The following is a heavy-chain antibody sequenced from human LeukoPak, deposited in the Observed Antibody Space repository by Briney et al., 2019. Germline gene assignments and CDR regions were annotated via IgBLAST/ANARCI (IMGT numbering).Heavy chain of an antibody. J-gene: IGHJ5*02. CDR3: ARFYDSSGYYFNWFDP. CDR2: IYYNGNT. Sequence: SETLSLTCSVSDGSINSYYWNWIRRPPGKGLEWIGYIYYNGNTNYNPSLKSRVTISVDTSKNQFSLKLSSVTAADTAVYYCARFYDSSGYYFNWFDPWGQGTLVTVSS. V-gene: IGHV4-59*12. CDR1: DGSINSYY. D-gene: IGHD3-22*01.